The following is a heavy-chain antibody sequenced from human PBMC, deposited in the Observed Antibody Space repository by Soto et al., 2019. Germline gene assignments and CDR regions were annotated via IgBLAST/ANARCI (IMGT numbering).Heavy chain of an antibody. CDR1: GFTFSSYS. D-gene: IGHD2-8*02. Sequence: EVQLVESGGGLVQPGGSLRLSCAASGFTFSSYSLNWVRQAPGKGLEWVSYISNSSSTIYYADSVKGRFTISRDNAKNSLYLQMNSLRAEDTAVYYCARVTVAWFDPWGQGTLVTVSS. J-gene: IGHJ5*02. CDR3: ARVTVAWFDP. V-gene: IGHV3-48*01. CDR2: ISNSSSTI.